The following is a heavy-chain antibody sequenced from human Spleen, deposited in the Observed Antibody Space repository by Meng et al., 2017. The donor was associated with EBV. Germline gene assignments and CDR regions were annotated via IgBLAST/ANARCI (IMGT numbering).Heavy chain of an antibody. J-gene: IGHJ4*02. Sequence: VHLQESGPGLGKPSGTRALSFAVSGGSISSFTWWSWVRQPPGKGLEWIGEIYHSGSTNYNPSLKSRVTMTVDKSKNQFSLILRSVTAADTAVYYCARRMNGEGEYFDLWGPGTLVTVSS. CDR3: ARRMNGEGEYFDL. CDR1: GGSISSFTW. V-gene: IGHV4-4*02. CDR2: IYHSGST. D-gene: IGHD2-21*01.